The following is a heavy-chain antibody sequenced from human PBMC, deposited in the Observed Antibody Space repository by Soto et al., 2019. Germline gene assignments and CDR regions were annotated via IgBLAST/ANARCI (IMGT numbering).Heavy chain of an antibody. CDR2: MYHSGST. D-gene: IGHD2-2*01. CDR3: ASVPYS. J-gene: IGHJ4*02. V-gene: IGHV4-30-2*01. CDR1: GGSISSGGYS. Sequence: SETLSLTCAVSGGSISSGGYSWSWIRQPPGKGLEWIGYMYHSGSTYYNPSLKSRVTISIDRSKNQFSLKLSSVTAADTAVYYCASVPYSWGQGILVTVSS.